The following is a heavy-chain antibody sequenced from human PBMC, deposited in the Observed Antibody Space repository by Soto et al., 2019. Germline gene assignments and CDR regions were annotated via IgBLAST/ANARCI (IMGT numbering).Heavy chain of an antibody. CDR2: ISGSGGST. V-gene: IGHV3-23*01. Sequence: PGVSLRLSCAASGFTFSSYVMSWVRQAQGKGLEWVSAISGSGGSTYYADSVKGRFTISRDNSKNTLYLQMNSLRAEDTAVYYCAKGYSSGWYVIYYFDYWGQGTLVTVSS. CDR1: GFTFSSYV. CDR3: AKGYSSGWYVIYYFDY. D-gene: IGHD6-19*01. J-gene: IGHJ4*02.